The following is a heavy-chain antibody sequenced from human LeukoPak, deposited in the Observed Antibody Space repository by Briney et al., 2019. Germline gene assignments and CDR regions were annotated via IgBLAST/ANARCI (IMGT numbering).Heavy chain of an antibody. CDR3: ARDRSSIAAQYMDV. J-gene: IGHJ6*03. Sequence: SETLSLTCTVSGCSISSYYCSWIRQPAGKGPEWVGYIYYSGSTNYNPSLKSRVTRSVDTSKNQFSLKLSSVTAADTAVYYCARDRSSIAAQYMDVWGKGTTVTVSS. CDR2: IYYSGST. CDR1: GCSISSYY. D-gene: IGHD6-6*01. V-gene: IGHV4-59*01.